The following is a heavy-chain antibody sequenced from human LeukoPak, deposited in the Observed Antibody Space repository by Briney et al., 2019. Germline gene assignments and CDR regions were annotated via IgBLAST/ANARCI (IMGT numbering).Heavy chain of an antibody. CDR3: ARGGDSSGYYY. Sequence: GPCLSLARALTSLSFSSYCMSSVRQPAREWMGCVSSISSSSSYIYYADSVKGRFTISRDNAKNSLYLQMNSLRAEVTAVYCCARGGDSSGYYYWGQGTLVTVSS. CDR1: SLSFSSYC. J-gene: IGHJ4*02. D-gene: IGHD3-22*01. CDR2: ISSSSSYI. V-gene: IGHV3-21*01.